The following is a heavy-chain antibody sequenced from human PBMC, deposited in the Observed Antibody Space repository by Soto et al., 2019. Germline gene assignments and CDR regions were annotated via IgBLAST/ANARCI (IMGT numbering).Heavy chain of an antibody. CDR1: GVSITSANW. V-gene: IGHV4-4*02. CDR3: ARVLRGWFDH. J-gene: IGHJ5*02. CDR2: ISHSGIT. Sequence: XETLSLTCGVSGVSITSANWWTWVRQPPGGGLEWIGEISHSGITNYKASLKSRVTMSVDKTKNDVSLKLTSVTAADTAVYYCARVLRGWFDHWGQGTPVTVSS.